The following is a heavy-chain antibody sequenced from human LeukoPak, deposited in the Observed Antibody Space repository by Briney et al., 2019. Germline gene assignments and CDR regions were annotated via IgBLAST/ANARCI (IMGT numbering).Heavy chain of an antibody. CDR1: GFTFSSYG. D-gene: IGHD4-17*01. CDR2: ISYDGSNK. CDR3: AKSYGDYDYYYYYMDV. J-gene: IGHJ6*03. V-gene: IGHV3-30*18. Sequence: GGSLRLSCAASGFTFSSYGVHWVRQAPGKGLEWVAVISYDGSNKYYADSVKGRFTISRDNSKNTLYLQMNSLRAEDTAVYYCAKSYGDYDYYYYYMDVWGKGTTVTVSS.